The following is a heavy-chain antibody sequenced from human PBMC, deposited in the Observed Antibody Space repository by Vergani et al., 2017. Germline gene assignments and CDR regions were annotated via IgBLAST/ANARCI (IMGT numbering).Heavy chain of an antibody. V-gene: IGHV3-74*01. D-gene: IGHD3-16*01. CDR1: GFTFSSYW. J-gene: IGHJ6*02. CDR3: ARVDGVDGGYGMDV. Sequence: EVQLVESGGGLVQPGGSLRLSCAASGFTFSSYWMHWVRQAPGKGLVWVSRINSDGSSTSYADSVKGRFTISSDNAKNTLYLQMNSLRAEDTAVYYCARVDGVDGGYGMDVWGQGTTVTVSS. CDR2: INSDGSST.